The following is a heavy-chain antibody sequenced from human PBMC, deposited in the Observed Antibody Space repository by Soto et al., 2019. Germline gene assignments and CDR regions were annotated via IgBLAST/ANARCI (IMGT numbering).Heavy chain of an antibody. Sequence: GASVKVSCKASGYTFTSYYMHWVRQAPGQGLEWMGIINPSGGSTSYAQKFQGRVTMTRDTSTSTVYMELSSLRSEDTAVYYCARDPGHQIFDWSRPDLPGFWFDPWGQGTLVTVSS. CDR3: ARDPGHQIFDWSRPDLPGFWFDP. CDR2: INPSGGST. V-gene: IGHV1-46*03. CDR1: GYTFTSYY. J-gene: IGHJ5*02. D-gene: IGHD3-9*01.